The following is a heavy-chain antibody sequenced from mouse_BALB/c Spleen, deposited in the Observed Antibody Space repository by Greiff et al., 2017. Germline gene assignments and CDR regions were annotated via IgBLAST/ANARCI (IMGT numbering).Heavy chain of an antibody. CDR2: IDPANGNT. J-gene: IGHJ2*01. D-gene: IGHD2-2*01. Sequence: EVQLQQSGAELVKPGASVKLSCTASGFNIKDTYMHWVKQRPEQGLEWIGRIDPANGNTKYDPKFQGKATITADTSSNTAYLQLSSLTSEDTAVYYCVPYGYDGFDYWGQGTTLTVSS. CDR3: VPYGYDGFDY. V-gene: IGHV14-3*02. CDR1: GFNIKDTY.